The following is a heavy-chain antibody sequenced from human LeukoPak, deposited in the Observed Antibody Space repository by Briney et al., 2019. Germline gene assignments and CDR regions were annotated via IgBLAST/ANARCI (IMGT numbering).Heavy chain of an antibody. V-gene: IGHV5-51*01. J-gene: IGHJ4*02. D-gene: IGHD3-10*01. CDR2: IYPGDSDT. CDR3: ARHLMVRGVITYFDY. CDR1: GYSFTSYW. Sequence: GESLKISCKGPGYSFTSYWIGWVRQMPGKGLEWMGIIYPGDSDTGYSPSFQGQVTISADKSISTAYLQWSSLKASDTAMYYCARHLMVRGVITYFDYWGQGTLVTVSS.